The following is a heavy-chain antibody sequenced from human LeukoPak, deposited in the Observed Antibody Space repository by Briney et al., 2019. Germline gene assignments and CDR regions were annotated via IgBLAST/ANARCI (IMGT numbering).Heavy chain of an antibody. D-gene: IGHD2-2*01. V-gene: IGHV4-31*03. J-gene: IGHJ6*03. CDR1: GGSISSGGYY. Sequence: TLSLTCTVSGGSISSGGYYWSWIRQHPGKGLGWIGYIYYSGSTYYNPSLKSRVTISVDTSKNQFSLKLSSVTAADTAVYYCASIAYCSSTSCYSGDYYYYYMDVWGKGTTVTVS. CDR3: ASIAYCSSTSCYSGDYYYYYMDV. CDR2: IYYSGST.